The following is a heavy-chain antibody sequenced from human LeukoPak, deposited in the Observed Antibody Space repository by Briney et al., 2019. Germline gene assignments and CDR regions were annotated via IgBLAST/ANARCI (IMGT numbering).Heavy chain of an antibody. D-gene: IGHD3-3*01. V-gene: IGHV3-21*01. CDR1: GFTFSSYS. J-gene: IGHJ4*02. CDR3: ARGPYDFWSGYLDY. Sequence: GGSLRLSCAASGFTFSSYSMNWVRQAPGKGLEWVSSISSSSSYIYYADSVKGRFTISRDNAKNSLYLQINSLRAEDTAVYYCARGPYDFWSGYLDYWGQGTLVTVSS. CDR2: ISSSSSYI.